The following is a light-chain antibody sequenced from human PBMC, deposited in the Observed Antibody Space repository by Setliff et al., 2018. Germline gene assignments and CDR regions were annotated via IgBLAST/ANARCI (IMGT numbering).Light chain of an antibody. CDR3: SSYAGGDIYV. V-gene: IGLV2-14*02. CDR2: EVT. Sequence: QSALAQPASVSGSPGQSITISCTGTTSDIGTYNLVSWYQQHPGKAPKLVIYEVTGRPSGVSNRFSGSKSGNTASLTVSGLQAEDEADYYCSSYAGGDIYVFGTGTKVTVL. J-gene: IGLJ1*01. CDR1: TSDIGTYNL.